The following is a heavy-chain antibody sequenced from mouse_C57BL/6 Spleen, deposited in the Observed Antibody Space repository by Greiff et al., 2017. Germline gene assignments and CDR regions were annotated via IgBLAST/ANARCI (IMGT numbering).Heavy chain of an antibody. CDR1: GFTFSDYG. CDR2: ISSGSSTI. Sequence: EVKLMESGGGLVKPGGSLKLSCAASGFTFSDYGMHWVRQAPEKGLEWVAYISSGSSTIYYADTVKGRFTISRDNAKNTLFLQMTSLRSEDTAMYYCARPGGDAMDYWGQGTSVTVSS. V-gene: IGHV5-17*01. CDR3: ARPGGDAMDY. J-gene: IGHJ4*01.